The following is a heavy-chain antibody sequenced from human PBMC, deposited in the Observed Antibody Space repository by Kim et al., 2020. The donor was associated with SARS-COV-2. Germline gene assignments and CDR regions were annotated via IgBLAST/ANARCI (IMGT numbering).Heavy chain of an antibody. Sequence: SIKGRVTISVDTSRNQFSLKLSSLTASYTAVYYCARIRIAVAVVFGYFDYWGQGTLVTVSS. D-gene: IGHD6-19*01. V-gene: IGHV4-39*01. CDR3: ARIRIAVAVVFGYFDY. J-gene: IGHJ4*02.